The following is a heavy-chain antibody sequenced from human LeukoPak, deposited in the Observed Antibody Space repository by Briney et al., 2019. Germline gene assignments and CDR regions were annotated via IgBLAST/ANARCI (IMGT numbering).Heavy chain of an antibody. J-gene: IGHJ3*02. CDR2: IYRSGST. V-gene: IGHV3-53*01. D-gene: IGHD3-3*01. CDR3: AHHGGGTIRIAAFDI. CDR1: GFIVSSNY. Sequence: GGSLRLSCAASGFIVSSNYMSWVRQAPGKGLEWVSVIYRSGSTYYADSVKGRFTISRDNSKNTLYLQMNSLRAEDTAIYYCAHHGGGTIRIAAFDIWGQGTMVTVSS.